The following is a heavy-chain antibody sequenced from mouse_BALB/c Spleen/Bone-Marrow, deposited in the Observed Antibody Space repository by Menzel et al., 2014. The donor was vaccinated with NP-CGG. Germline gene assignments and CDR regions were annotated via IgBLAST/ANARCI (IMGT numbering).Heavy chain of an antibody. CDR3: ARVYYGNLDY. J-gene: IGHJ2*01. CDR2: IHPGDGDT. V-gene: IGHV1-80*01. D-gene: IGHD2-1*01. Sequence: QVQLQQSGAELVRPGSSVKISCKASGHTFTNFWMNWVKQRPGQGLEWIGQIHPGDGDTNNNGKFKGKATLITDKSSSTAYMQLSSLSSEDSAVYFCARVYYGNLDYWGQGTTLTVSS. CDR1: GHTFTNFW.